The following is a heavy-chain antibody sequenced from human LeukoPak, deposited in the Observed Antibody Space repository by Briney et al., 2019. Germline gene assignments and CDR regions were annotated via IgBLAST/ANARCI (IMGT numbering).Heavy chain of an antibody. Sequence: SETLSLTCTVSGYSISSGYYWGWILQPPGKGLEWIGTIYHSGATYYNPSLKSRVTISVDTSKNQFSLKLSSVTAADTAVYYCARDPIAVAGTFDYWGQGTLVTVSS. CDR3: ARDPIAVAGTFDY. CDR2: IYHSGAT. J-gene: IGHJ4*02. D-gene: IGHD6-13*01. CDR1: GYSISSGYY. V-gene: IGHV4-38-2*02.